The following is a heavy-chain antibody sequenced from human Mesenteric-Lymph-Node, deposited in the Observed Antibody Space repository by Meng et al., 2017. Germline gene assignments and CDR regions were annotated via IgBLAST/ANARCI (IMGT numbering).Heavy chain of an antibody. CDR2: IYHSGST. D-gene: IGHD3-3*01. V-gene: IGHV4-4*02. CDR3: ARVEGESGYFDY. CDR1: GGSISSINW. Sequence: VRLPGAGPGLVKPSETLSLTCAVSGGSISSINWWTWVCQPPGKGLEWIGEIYHSGSTNYNPSLKSRVTISVDTSKNQFSLKLSSVTAADTAVYYCARVEGESGYFDYWGQGTLVTVSS. J-gene: IGHJ4*02.